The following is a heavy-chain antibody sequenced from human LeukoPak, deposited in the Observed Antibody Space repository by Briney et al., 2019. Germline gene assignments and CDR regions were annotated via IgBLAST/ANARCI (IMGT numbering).Heavy chain of an antibody. Sequence: SETLSLTCTVSGGSISSGNHYWSWIRQHPGKSLEWVGNVHSTGNTYYSPSLKSRVTISLDASKSQFSLKLSSVTAADTAVYYCARQWPVVTATSGAFDIWGQGTMVTVSS. CDR2: VHSTGNT. D-gene: IGHD2-15*01. CDR1: GGSISSGNHY. J-gene: IGHJ3*02. V-gene: IGHV4-31*03. CDR3: ARQWPVVTATSGAFDI.